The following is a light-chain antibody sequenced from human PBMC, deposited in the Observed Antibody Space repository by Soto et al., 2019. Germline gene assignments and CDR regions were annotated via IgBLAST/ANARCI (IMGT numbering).Light chain of an antibody. CDR2: EGS. Sequence: QSALTQPASASGSPGQSITISCTGTSSDVGSYNHVSWYQQYPGKAPKLMIYEGSKWPSGVSNRFSGSKSGNTASLTISGLQAEDEADYYCCSYAGSSTWVFGGGTKLTVL. J-gene: IGLJ3*02. V-gene: IGLV2-23*01. CDR3: CSYAGSSTWV. CDR1: SSDVGSYNH.